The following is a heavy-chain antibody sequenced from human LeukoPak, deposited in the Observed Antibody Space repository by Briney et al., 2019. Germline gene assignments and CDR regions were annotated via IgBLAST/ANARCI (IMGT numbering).Heavy chain of an antibody. V-gene: IGHV3-23*01. CDR3: AKSIAARRGADY. CDR2: ISGSGGST. D-gene: IGHD6-6*01. J-gene: IGHJ4*02. Sequence: GGSLRLSCAASGFTFSSYAMSWVRQAPGKGLEWFSAISGSGGSTYYADSVKGRFTISRDNSKNTLYLQMNSLRAEDTAVYYCAKSIAARRGADYWGQGTLVTVSS. CDR1: GFTFSSYA.